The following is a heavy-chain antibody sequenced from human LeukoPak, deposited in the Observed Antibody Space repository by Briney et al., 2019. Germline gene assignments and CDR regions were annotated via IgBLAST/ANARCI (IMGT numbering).Heavy chain of an antibody. Sequence: GASVKVSCKASGYNFTGNYMHWVRQAPGQGLEWMGWINTNTGNPTYAQGFTGRFVFSLDTSVTTAYLQISSLKTEDTAVYYCARGFYYDSGGYGINAYWGQGTLVTVSS. D-gene: IGHD3-22*01. CDR3: ARGFYYDSGGYGINAY. CDR1: GYNFTGNY. CDR2: INTNTGNP. J-gene: IGHJ4*02. V-gene: IGHV7-4-1*02.